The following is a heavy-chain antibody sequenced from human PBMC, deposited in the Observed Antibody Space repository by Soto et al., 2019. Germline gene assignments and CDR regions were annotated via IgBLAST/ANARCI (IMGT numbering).Heavy chain of an antibody. CDR3: ARNPTRVVGLFDI. Sequence: SETLSLTCTVSGGSISSYYWSWIRQPPGKGLEWIGYIYYSGSTNYNPSLKSRVTISVDTSKNLFSLKLSSVTAADTAVYYCARNPTRVVGLFDIWGQGTMVTVSS. CDR1: GGSISSYY. D-gene: IGHD1-26*01. V-gene: IGHV4-59*01. CDR2: IYYSGST. J-gene: IGHJ3*02.